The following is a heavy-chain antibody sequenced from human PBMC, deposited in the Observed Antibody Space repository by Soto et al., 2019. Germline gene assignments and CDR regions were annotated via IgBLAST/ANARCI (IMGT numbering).Heavy chain of an antibody. Sequence: PWGSLRLSCAASGFTFSSYAMSWVRQAPGKGLEWVSAISGSGGSTYYADSVKGRFTISRDNSKNTLYLQMNSLRAEDTAVYYCAKDPPHQNNWNYLPLHDYWGQGTLVTVS. D-gene: IGHD1-7*01. CDR2: ISGSGGST. J-gene: IGHJ4*02. CDR1: GFTFSSYA. V-gene: IGHV3-23*01. CDR3: AKDPPHQNNWNYLPLHDY.